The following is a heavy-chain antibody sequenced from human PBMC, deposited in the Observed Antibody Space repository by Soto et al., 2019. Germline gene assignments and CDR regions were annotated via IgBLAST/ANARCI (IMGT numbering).Heavy chain of an antibody. CDR1: GFTFSNFW. J-gene: IGHJ4*02. Sequence: DVDLVESGGALVQPGGSLRLSCAGSGFTFSNFWMHWVRQAPGKGLVWVARINTDGSVTSHADSVKGRFTISRDNAKSTLYLQMTSLREEDSAIYYCASQTGLGATNYWGRGTLVTVSS. V-gene: IGHV3-74*01. CDR2: INTDGSVT. CDR3: ASQTGLGATNY. D-gene: IGHD1-26*01.